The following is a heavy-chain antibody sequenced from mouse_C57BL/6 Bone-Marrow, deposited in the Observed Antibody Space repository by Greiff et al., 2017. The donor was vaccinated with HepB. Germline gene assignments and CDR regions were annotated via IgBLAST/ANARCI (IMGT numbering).Heavy chain of an antibody. D-gene: IGHD2-4*01. V-gene: IGHV1-69*01. Sequence: QVHVKQPGAELVMPGASVKLSCKASGYTFTSYWMHWVKQRPGQGLEWIGEIDPSDSYTNYNQKFKGKSTLTVDKSSSTAYMQLSSLTSEDSAVYYCARYDYDEAYWGQGTLVTVSA. CDR1: GYTFTSYW. CDR3: ARYDYDEAY. CDR2: IDPSDSYT. J-gene: IGHJ3*01.